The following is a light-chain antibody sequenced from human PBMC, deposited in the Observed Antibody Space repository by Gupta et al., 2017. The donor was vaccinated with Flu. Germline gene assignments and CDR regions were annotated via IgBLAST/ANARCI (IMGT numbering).Light chain of an antibody. CDR3: QTYDNTLRLYV. V-gene: IGLV1-40*01. CDR2: GNT. Sequence: VTISCTWSSSDVGAGYDVHWYQQFPGAAPRLLIYGNTNRPSGVPDRFSGSKSGTSAPLAITGLQVEDEADYYCQTYDNTLRLYVFGTGTRVTVL. CDR1: SSDVGAGYD. J-gene: IGLJ1*01.